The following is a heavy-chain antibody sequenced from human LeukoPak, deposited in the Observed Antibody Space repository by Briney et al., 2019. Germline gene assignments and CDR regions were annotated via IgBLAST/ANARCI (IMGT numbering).Heavy chain of an antibody. CDR3: ARGRDGSGGERNWFDP. CDR1: GGSISRHY. D-gene: IGHD3-10*01. Sequence: SETLSLTCTVSGGSISRHYWSWIRQPPGKGLEWIGYIYYSGSTNYNPSLKSRVTISVDTSKNQFSLKLSSVTAADTAVYYCARGRDGSGGERNWFDPWGQGTLVTVSS. V-gene: IGHV4-59*11. J-gene: IGHJ5*02. CDR2: IYYSGST.